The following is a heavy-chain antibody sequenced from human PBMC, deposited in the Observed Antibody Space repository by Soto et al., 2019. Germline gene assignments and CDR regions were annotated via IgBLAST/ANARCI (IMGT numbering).Heavy chain of an antibody. CDR1: GFTFSSYA. Sequence: EVQLLESGGGLVQPGGSLRLSCAASGFTFSSYAMSWVRQAPGKGLEWVSAISGSGGSTYYADSVKGRFTSSRDNSKNTLSLQMNRLRAEDTAVYYCAKEHGYSSSWFAFDYWGQGTLVTVSS. CDR2: ISGSGGST. V-gene: IGHV3-23*01. CDR3: AKEHGYSSSWFAFDY. D-gene: IGHD6-13*01. J-gene: IGHJ4*02.